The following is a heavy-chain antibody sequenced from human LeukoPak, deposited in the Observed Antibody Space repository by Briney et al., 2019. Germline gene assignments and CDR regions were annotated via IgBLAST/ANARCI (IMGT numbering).Heavy chain of an antibody. CDR2: INPNSGGT. CDR1: GYTFTGYY. Sequence: ASVKVSCKASGYTFTGYYMHWVRQAPGQGLEWMGWINPNSGGTNYAQKFQGRVTMTRDTSISTAYMELSRLRSDDTAVYYCARVGLGYCSSTSSYSYAFDIWGQGTMVTVSS. J-gene: IGHJ3*02. V-gene: IGHV1-2*02. CDR3: ARVGLGYCSSTSSYSYAFDI. D-gene: IGHD2-2*01.